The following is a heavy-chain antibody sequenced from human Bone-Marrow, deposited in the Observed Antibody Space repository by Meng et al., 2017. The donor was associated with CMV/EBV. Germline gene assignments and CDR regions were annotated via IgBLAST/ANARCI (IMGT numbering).Heavy chain of an antibody. CDR2: IYHSGST. Sequence: SETLSLTCAVSGGSISSSNWWSWVRQPPGKGLEWIGEIYHSGSTNYNPSLKSRVTISVDKSKNQFSLKLSSVTAADTAVYYCARARSGGRYYYGMDVWGQGPTVTVSS. CDR3: ARARSGGRYYYGMDV. D-gene: IGHD1-26*01. J-gene: IGHJ6*02. CDR1: GGSISSSNW. V-gene: IGHV4-4*02.